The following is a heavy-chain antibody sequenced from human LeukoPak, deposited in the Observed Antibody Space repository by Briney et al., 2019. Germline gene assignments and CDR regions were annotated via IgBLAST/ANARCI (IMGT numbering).Heavy chain of an antibody. Sequence: SETLSLTCALYGGSFSGYYWSWIRQPPGKGLEWIGEINHSGSTNYNPSLKSRVTISVDTSKSQFSLKLSSVTAADTAVYYCARGCARYYDFWSGYYDAFDIWGQGTMVTVSS. D-gene: IGHD3-3*01. CDR1: GGSFSGYY. J-gene: IGHJ3*02. V-gene: IGHV4-34*01. CDR3: ARGCARYYDFWSGYYDAFDI. CDR2: INHSGST.